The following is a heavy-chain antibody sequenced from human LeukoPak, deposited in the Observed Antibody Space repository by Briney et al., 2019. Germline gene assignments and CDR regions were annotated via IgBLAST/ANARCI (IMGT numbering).Heavy chain of an antibody. J-gene: IGHJ4*02. CDR1: GGSISSYY. Sequence: SETLSLTCTVSGGSISSYYWSWTRQPPGKGLEWIGYIYYSGSTNYNPSLKSPVTISVDTSKNQFSLKLRSVTAADTAVYYCARVTGYVIEDYFDYWGQGTLVTVSS. D-gene: IGHD3-22*01. CDR2: IYYSGST. CDR3: ARVTGYVIEDYFDY. V-gene: IGHV4-59*01.